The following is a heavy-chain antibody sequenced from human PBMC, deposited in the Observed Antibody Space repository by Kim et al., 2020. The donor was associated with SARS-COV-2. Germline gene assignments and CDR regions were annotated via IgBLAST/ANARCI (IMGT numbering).Heavy chain of an antibody. Sequence: GGSLRLSCAASGFTFSSYAMHWVRQAPGKGLEWVSVISYDGSNKYYADSVKGRFTISRDNSKNTLYLQMNSLRAEDTAVYYCARGYCSSTSCWYNCFGPWDQGTVVPVPS. V-gene: IGHV3-30*04. D-gene: IGHD2-2*01. CDR2: ISYDGSNK. J-gene: IGHJ5*02. CDR3: ARGYCSSTSCWYNCFGP. CDR1: GFTFSSYA.